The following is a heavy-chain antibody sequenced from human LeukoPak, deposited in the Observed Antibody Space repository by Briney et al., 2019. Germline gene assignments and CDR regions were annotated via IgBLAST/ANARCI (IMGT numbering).Heavy chain of an antibody. CDR2: IIPLFGTA. V-gene: IGHV1-69*05. Sequence: SVKVSCKASGGTFSSYAISWVRQAPGQGLEWMGGIIPLFGTANHAQKFQGRLTITTDESTSTAYMELSSLRSEDTAVYYCARVLVVITKRYYMDVWGKGTTVTVSS. J-gene: IGHJ6*03. D-gene: IGHD3-22*01. CDR1: GGTFSSYA. CDR3: ARVLVVITKRYYMDV.